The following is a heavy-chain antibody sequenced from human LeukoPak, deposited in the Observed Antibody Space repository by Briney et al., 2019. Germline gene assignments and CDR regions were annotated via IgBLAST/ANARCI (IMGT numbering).Heavy chain of an antibody. D-gene: IGHD4/OR15-4a*01. CDR3: ARDYDYSLDY. CDR2: ISSGGSTI. J-gene: IGHJ4*02. CDR1: GFTFSDYY. Sequence: GGSLRLSCAVSGFTFSDYYMSWIRQAPGKGLEWVSYISSGGSTISHADSVKGRFTISRDNAENSLYLQMNSLGAEDTAVYYCARDYDYSLDYWGQGTLVTVSS. V-gene: IGHV3-11*04.